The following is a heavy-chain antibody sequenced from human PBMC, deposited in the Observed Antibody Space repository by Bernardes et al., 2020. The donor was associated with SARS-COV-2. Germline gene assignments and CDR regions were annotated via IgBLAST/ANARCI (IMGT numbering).Heavy chain of an antibody. CDR1: GYSFSTYW. J-gene: IGHJ3*02. V-gene: IGHV5-51*01. D-gene: IGHD2-2*01. CDR3: ARRCSSSTCYGANSLDI. Sequence: GESLKISCKTSGYSFSTYWIGWVRQTPGKGLEWMGIISASDSDIRYSPSFLGQVTISADESIRTAYLQWSSLKASDTAMYYCARRCSSSTCYGANSLDIWGQGTMVTVSS. CDR2: ISASDSDI.